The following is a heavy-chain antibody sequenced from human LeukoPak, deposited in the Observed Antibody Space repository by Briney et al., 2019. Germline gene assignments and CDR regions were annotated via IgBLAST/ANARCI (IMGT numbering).Heavy chain of an antibody. CDR3: ARSYDSSEGGYFDY. V-gene: IGHV3-13*01. Sequence: GGSLRLSCAASGFTFSSYDMHWVRQATGKGLEWVSAIGTAGDTYYPGSVKGRFTISRENAKNSLYLQMNSLRAGDTAVYYCARSYDSSEGGYFDYWGQGTLVTVSS. CDR1: GFTFSSYD. D-gene: IGHD3-22*01. CDR2: IGTAGDT. J-gene: IGHJ4*02.